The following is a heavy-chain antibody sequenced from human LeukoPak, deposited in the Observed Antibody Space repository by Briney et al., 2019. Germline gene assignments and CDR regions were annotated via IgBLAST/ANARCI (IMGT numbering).Heavy chain of an antibody. CDR3: ARGDTYYYDSSGYYTSGYGMDV. J-gene: IGHJ6*02. V-gene: IGHV6-1*01. CDR2: TYYRSKWYN. Sequence: SQTLSLTCAISGDSVSSNSAAWNWIRQSPSRGLEWLGRTYYRSKWYNDYAVSVKSRITINPDTSKNQFSLQLNSVTPEDTAVYYCARGDTYYYDSSGYYTSGYGMDVWGQGTTVTVSS. CDR1: GDSVSSNSAA. D-gene: IGHD3-22*01.